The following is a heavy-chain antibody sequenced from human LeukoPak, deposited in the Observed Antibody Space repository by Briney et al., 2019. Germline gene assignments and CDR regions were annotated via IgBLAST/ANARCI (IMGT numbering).Heavy chain of an antibody. CDR2: ISSSGSTI. D-gene: IGHD6-13*01. CDR1: GFTFSDYY. CDR3: ARPSKRGEQQLLVLWYFDL. V-gene: IGHV3-11*04. J-gene: IGHJ2*01. Sequence: PGGSLRLSCAASGFTFSDYYMSWIRQAPGKGLEWVSYISSSGSTIYYADSVKGRFTISRDNAKNSLYLQMNSLRAEDTAVYYCARPSKRGEQQLLVLWYFDLWGRGTLVTVSS.